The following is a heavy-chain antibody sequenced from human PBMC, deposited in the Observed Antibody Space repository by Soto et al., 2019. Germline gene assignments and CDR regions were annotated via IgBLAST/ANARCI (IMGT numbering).Heavy chain of an antibody. D-gene: IGHD6-13*01. J-gene: IGHJ3*02. CDR2: IVPIFRTA. V-gene: IGHV1-69*05. Sequence: QVQLVQSGAEVKKPGSSVKVACKVSGDTFSNYVINWVRQAPGQGLEWMGAIVPIFRTANYAQKFQGRVTXTXXEFTITAYMELSGLRSDDTATYYCARETSAPGTFREDASDIWGQGTLVTVSS. CDR1: GDTFSNYV. CDR3: ARETSAPGTFREDASDI.